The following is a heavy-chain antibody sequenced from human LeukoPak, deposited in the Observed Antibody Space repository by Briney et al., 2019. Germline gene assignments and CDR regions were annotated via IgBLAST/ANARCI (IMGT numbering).Heavy chain of an antibody. CDR3: ARPVYYDVLTENFYRYYMDV. D-gene: IGHD3-9*01. CDR2: IYYTGST. V-gene: IGHV4-39*01. J-gene: IGHJ6*03. Sequence: SETLSLTCTVSSGSISSNNYYWGWIRQPPGKGLEWIGSIYYTGSTFYSPSLKSRVTMSLDALKNQFTLKVTSVTATDTAVYYCARPVYYDVLTENFYRYYMDVWGKGTTVTVSS. CDR1: SGSISSNNYY.